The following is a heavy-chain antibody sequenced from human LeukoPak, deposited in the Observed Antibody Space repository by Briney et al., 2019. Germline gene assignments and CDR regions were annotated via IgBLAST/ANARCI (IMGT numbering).Heavy chain of an antibody. CDR1: GFPFSSYW. CDR3: ARDADTSEFFSWLDL. Sequence: GGSLRLSCVASGFPFSSYWMTWVRQTPGKGLEWVALIWHDGGKRYYADSVKGRFTISRDNSKNTLYLQMTTLRAEDTAVYYCARDADTSEFFSWLDLWGQGTLVTVSS. CDR2: IWHDGGKR. V-gene: IGHV3-33*08. J-gene: IGHJ5*02. D-gene: IGHD3-22*01.